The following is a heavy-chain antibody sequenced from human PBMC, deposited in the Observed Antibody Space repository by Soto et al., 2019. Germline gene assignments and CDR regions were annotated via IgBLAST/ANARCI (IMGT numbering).Heavy chain of an antibody. V-gene: IGHV4-4*07. J-gene: IGHJ5*02. CDR1: GGSISSYY. Sequence: SETLSLTCTVSGGSISSYYWSWIRQPAGKGLEWIGRIYTSGSTNYNPSLKSRVTMSVDTSKNQFSLKLSSVAAADTAVYYCARDAYDFWSGTDWFDPWGQGTLVTVSS. D-gene: IGHD3-3*01. CDR3: ARDAYDFWSGTDWFDP. CDR2: IYTSGST.